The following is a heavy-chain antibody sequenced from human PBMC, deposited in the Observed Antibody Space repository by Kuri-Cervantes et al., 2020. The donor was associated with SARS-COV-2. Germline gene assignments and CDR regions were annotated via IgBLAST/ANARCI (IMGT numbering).Heavy chain of an antibody. D-gene: IGHD3-22*01. Sequence: SETLSLTCTVSGGSISSYYWSWIRQPPGKGLEWIGYIYYSGSTNYNPSLKSRVTISVDTSKNQFSLKLSSVTAADTAVYYCARVRGAVRVYFDYWGQGTLVTVSS. J-gene: IGHJ4*02. CDR2: IYYSGST. CDR1: GGSISSYY. V-gene: IGHV4-59*08. CDR3: ARVRGAVRVYFDY.